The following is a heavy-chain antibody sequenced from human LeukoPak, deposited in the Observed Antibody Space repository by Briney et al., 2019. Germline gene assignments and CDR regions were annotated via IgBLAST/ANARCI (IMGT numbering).Heavy chain of an antibody. CDR3: ARGRIAYYGMDV. Sequence: SQTLALTCAISGDSVSSNSAAWNWIRQSPSRGLEWLGRTYYRSKWYFDYPVSGKSRITINPDTSKNQFSLQLNSVTPEDTAVYYCARGRIAYYGMDVWGQGTTVTVSS. CDR1: GDSVSSNSAA. CDR2: TYYRSKWYF. J-gene: IGHJ6*02. V-gene: IGHV6-1*01. D-gene: IGHD2-21*01.